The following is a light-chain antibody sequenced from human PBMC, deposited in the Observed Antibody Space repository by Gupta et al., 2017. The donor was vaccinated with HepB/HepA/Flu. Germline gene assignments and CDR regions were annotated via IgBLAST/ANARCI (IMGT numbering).Light chain of an antibody. CDR2: EAS. V-gene: IGKV3-11*01. J-gene: IGKJ4*01. Sequence: DIVLPQSPATLSLSPGERATLSCRASQSVSNYLAWYQQKPGQAPRLLIYEASNRDTGIPARFSGSGSGTDFTLTISSREPEDFAVYYCQQRRNWPPLTFGGGTKVEIK. CDR1: QSVSNY. CDR3: QQRRNWPPLT.